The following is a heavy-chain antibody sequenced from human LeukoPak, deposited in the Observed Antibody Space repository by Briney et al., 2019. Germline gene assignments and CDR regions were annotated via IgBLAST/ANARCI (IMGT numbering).Heavy chain of an antibody. Sequence: PGGSLRLSCAASGFTFSSYTMNWVRQAPGKGLEWVSDISGSGGSTDFADSVKGRFTISRDNSKNTLYLQLNSLRAEDTAVYYCAKGGRGQGVVRGVNPNDYWGQGTLVTVSS. D-gene: IGHD3-10*01. CDR2: ISGSGGST. V-gene: IGHV3-23*01. CDR1: GFTFSSYT. J-gene: IGHJ4*02. CDR3: AKGGRGQGVVRGVNPNDY.